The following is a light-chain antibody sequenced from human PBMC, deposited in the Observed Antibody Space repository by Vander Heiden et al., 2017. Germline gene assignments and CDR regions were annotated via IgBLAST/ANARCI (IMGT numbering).Light chain of an antibody. J-gene: IGKJ3*01. Sequence: EIEMTQSPATLSVPPGERATLSCRASQSVSSNLAWYQQKPGQAPMLLIYGASTRATGIPARFSGSGSATEFTLTITSLQSEDFAVYYCQQYNNWPFTFGPGTKVDIK. V-gene: IGKV3-15*01. CDR3: QQYNNWPFT. CDR2: GAS. CDR1: QSVSSN.